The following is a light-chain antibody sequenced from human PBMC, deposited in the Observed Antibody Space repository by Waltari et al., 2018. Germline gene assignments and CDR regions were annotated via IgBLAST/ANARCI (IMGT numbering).Light chain of an antibody. V-gene: IGLV2-23*02. CDR3: CSYAGSSTHYV. J-gene: IGLJ1*01. CDR2: GVS. Sequence: QSALTQPASVSGSPGQSITISCTGTSSDVGSYNLVSWYQQHPGKAPKLMIYGVSKRPSGVSNRFSGSKSGNTASLTISGLQAEDEADYYCCSYAGSSTHYVFGTGTKVTVL. CDR1: SSDVGSYNL.